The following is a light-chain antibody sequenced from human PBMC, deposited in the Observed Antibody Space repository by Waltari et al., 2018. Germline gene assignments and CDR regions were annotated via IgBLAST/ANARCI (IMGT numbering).Light chain of an antibody. CDR2: DAS. Sequence: EIMFMQSPGTLSLSPGERATLSCRASQSISRYLAWYQHKPGQAPRLLIYDASSRATGIPDRFSGSGSGTDFSLTISRLEPEDFAVYYCQKYGSLPATFGQGTKVEIK. V-gene: IGKV3-20*01. J-gene: IGKJ1*01. CDR1: QSISRY. CDR3: QKYGSLPAT.